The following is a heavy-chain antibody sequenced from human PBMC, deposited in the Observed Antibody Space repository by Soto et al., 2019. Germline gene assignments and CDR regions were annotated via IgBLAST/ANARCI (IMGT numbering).Heavy chain of an antibody. J-gene: IGHJ6*02. CDR2: IIPIFGTA. D-gene: IGHD1-26*01. V-gene: IGHV1-69*14. Sequence: QVQLVQSGAEVKKPGSSVKVSCKASGGTFSSYAISWVRQAPGQGLEWMGGIIPIFGTADYAQKFQGRVTIPANKSTSTTYMELSSLSSEDTAVYYCASHSESSREGRYYYGMDVWGQGTTVTVSS. CDR1: GGTFSSYA. CDR3: ASHSESSREGRYYYGMDV.